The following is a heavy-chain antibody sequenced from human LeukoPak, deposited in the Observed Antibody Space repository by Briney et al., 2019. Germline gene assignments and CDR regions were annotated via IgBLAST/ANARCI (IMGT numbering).Heavy chain of an antibody. CDR2: IYTSSIT. J-gene: IGHJ3*02. D-gene: IGHD6-6*01. CDR3: AMSIVMDADDAFDI. V-gene: IGHV4-61*02. Sequence: SQTLSLTCSVSGGSISSGHYYWRWIRQTAGKGLEWFGRIYTSSITNYNPSLKRRLTMSVDTSKNQFSLKLSSVSAADTAVYYCAMSIVMDADDAFDIWGQGTLVTVSS. CDR1: GGSISSGHYY.